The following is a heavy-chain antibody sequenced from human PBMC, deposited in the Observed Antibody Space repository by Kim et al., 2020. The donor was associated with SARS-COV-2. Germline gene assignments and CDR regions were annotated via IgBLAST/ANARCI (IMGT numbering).Heavy chain of an antibody. J-gene: IGHJ4*02. CDR1: GFTFSSYE. CDR2: ISSSGSTI. V-gene: IGHV3-48*03. Sequence: GGSLRLSCAASGFTFSSYEMNWVRQAPGKGLEWVSYISSSGSTIYYADSVKGRFTISRDNAKNSLYLQMNSLRAEDTAVYYCASGGGGDPLDYWGQGTLVTVSS. CDR3: ASGGGGDPLDY. D-gene: IGHD4-17*01.